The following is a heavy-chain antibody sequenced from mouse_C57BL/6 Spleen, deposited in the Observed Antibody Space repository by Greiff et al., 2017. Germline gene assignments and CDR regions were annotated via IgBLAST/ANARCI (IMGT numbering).Heavy chain of an antibody. Sequence: VQLQQSGPELVKPGASVKLSCKASGYTFTSYDINWVKQRPGKGLEWIGWIYPRDGSTKYDEKFKGKSTLTVDTSSSTAYMELHSLTSEDSAVYFCARDGALGAMDYWGQGTSVTVSS. CDR3: ARDGALGAMDY. CDR2: IYPRDGST. J-gene: IGHJ4*01. D-gene: IGHD2-3*01. CDR1: GYTFTSYD. V-gene: IGHV1-85*01.